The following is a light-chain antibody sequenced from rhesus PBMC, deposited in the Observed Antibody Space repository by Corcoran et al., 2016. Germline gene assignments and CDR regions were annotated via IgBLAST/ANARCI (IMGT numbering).Light chain of an antibody. CDR3: QHGYGTPT. CDR2: YAS. CDR1: QGISNN. Sequence: DIQMTQSPSSLSASVGDTVTITCRASQGISNNSAWYQQKSGKVPKLLISYASTLQSGVPSWFSGSGSGTDFPLPISSLQSSDFATYYCQHGYGTPTFGVGTKVEIK. J-gene: IGKJ4*01. V-gene: IGKV1S15*01.